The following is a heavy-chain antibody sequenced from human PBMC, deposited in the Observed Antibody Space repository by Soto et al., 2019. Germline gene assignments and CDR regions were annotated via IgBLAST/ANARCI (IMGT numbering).Heavy chain of an antibody. Sequence: SAKVSFKASGGTFSSYAISWVRQAPGQGLEWMGGIIPIFGTANYAQKFQGRVTITADESTSTAYMELSSLRSEDTAVYYCAKSHLPIWGNWFDPWGQGTLVTVSS. CDR1: GGTFSSYA. CDR2: IIPIFGTA. CDR3: AKSHLPIWGNWFDP. D-gene: IGHD7-27*01. J-gene: IGHJ5*02. V-gene: IGHV1-69*13.